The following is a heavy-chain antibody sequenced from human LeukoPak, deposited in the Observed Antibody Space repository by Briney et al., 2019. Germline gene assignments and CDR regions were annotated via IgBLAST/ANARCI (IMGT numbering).Heavy chain of an antibody. D-gene: IGHD5-24*01. CDR3: ARNSRDGYNHFDY. J-gene: IGHJ4*02. Sequence: PSETLSLTCTVSGGSISSYYWSWIRQPPGKGLEWIGYIYYSGSTNHNPSLKSRVTISVDTSKNQFSLKLSSVTAADTAVYYCARNSRDGYNHFDYWGQGTLVTVSS. CDR2: IYYSGST. CDR1: GGSISSYY. V-gene: IGHV4-59*01.